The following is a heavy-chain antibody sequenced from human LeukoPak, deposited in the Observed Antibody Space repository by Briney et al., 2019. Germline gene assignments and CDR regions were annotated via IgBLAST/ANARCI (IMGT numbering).Heavy chain of an antibody. CDR1: GGSISTSSYY. Sequence: PSETLSLTCTVSGGSISTSSYYWGWIRQPPGKGLEWIGSIYYSGSTYYNPSLKSRVTISLDTSKNQFSLKLTSVTAADTAVYYCARGSPYSSRGFDYWGQGTLVTVSS. J-gene: IGHJ4*02. D-gene: IGHD2-2*01. CDR3: ARGSPYSSRGFDY. CDR2: IYYSGST. V-gene: IGHV4-39*07.